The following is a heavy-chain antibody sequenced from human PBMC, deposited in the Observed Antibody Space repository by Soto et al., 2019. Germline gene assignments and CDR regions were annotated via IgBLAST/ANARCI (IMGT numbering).Heavy chain of an antibody. CDR1: GGTFSSYA. Sequence: RASVKVSCKASGGTFSSYAISWVRQAPGQGLEWMGGIIPIFGTANYAQKFQGRVTITADESTSTAYMELSSLRSEDTAVYYCASLEATNPKPRNPAPTYYYYGMDVWGQGTTVTVSS. J-gene: IGHJ6*02. CDR2: IIPIFGTA. CDR3: ASLEATNPKPRNPAPTYYYYGMDV. D-gene: IGHD1-26*01. V-gene: IGHV1-69*13.